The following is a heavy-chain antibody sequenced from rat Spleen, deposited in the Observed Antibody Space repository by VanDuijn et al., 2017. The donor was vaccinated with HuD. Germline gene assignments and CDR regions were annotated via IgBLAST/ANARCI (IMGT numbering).Heavy chain of an antibody. CDR3: TRHGGLRNWFAY. D-gene: IGHD1-11*01. CDR1: GFTFSDYD. CDR2: ISSDGGVT. J-gene: IGHJ3*01. Sequence: EVQLVESGGGLVQPGRSLKLSYAASGFTFSDYDMAWVRQAPSKGLDWIASISSDGGVTYYRDSVKGRFTISRDDAKNTQYLQMNSLRSEDTATYYCTRHGGLRNWFAYWGQGTLVTVSP. V-gene: IGHV5S13*01.